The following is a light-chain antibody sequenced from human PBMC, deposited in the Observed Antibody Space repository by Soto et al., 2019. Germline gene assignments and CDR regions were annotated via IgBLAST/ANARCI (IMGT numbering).Light chain of an antibody. Sequence: IVFTQSPGTLSLSPGERATLSCRASQSVSSSYLAWYQHKPCQAPRLLIYGAYRRATGIPDRFSGSGSGTDFTLTISRLEPEDFVVYYCQQYGSSPLTFGQGTKVAIK. CDR3: QQYGSSPLT. CDR2: GAY. V-gene: IGKV3-20*01. J-gene: IGKJ1*01. CDR1: QSVSSSY.